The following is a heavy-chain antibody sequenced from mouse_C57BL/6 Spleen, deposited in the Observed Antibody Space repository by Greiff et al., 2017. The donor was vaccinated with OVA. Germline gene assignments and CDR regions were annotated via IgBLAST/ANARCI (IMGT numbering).Heavy chain of an antibody. V-gene: IGHV1-69*01. D-gene: IGHD1-1*01. CDR2: IDPSDSYT. CDR3: ARPHYYGSSDVYFDV. Sequence: QVQLQQPGAELVMPGASVKLSCKASGYTFTSYWMHWVKQRPGQGLEWIGEIDPSDSYTNYNQKFKGKSTLTVDKSSSTAYMQLGSLTSEDSAVYYCARPHYYGSSDVYFDVWGTGTTVTVSS. CDR1: GYTFTSYW. J-gene: IGHJ1*03.